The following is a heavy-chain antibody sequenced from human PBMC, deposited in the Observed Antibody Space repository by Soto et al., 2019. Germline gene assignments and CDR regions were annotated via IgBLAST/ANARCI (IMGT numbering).Heavy chain of an antibody. D-gene: IGHD6-6*01. V-gene: IGHV5-10-1*01. Sequence: GESLKISCKGSGYSFTSYWISWVRQMPGKGLEWMGRIDPSDSYTNYSPSFQGHVTISADKSISTAYLQWSSLKASDTAMYYCARQSIAARPDPFYYGMDVWGQGTTVTVSS. CDR3: ARQSIAARPDPFYYGMDV. J-gene: IGHJ6*02. CDR2: IDPSDSYT. CDR1: GYSFTSYW.